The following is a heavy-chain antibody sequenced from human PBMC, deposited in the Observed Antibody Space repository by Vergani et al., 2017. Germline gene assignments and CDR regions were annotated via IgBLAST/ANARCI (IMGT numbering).Heavy chain of an antibody. CDR1: GFTFSACP. D-gene: IGHD3-22*01. Sequence: EVQLLQSGGGVIQPGGSVRLSCAASGFTFSACPMTWVRQAPGKGLEWVSAIGARYPSTYYADSVKGRFTISRDNSKNMLYLQMNSLRAEDTAVYYCARLSYDTTAYLQGGYDGWGQGTLVSVSS. J-gene: IGHJ4*02. V-gene: IGHV3-23*01. CDR3: ARLSYDTTAYLQGGYDG. CDR2: IGARYPST.